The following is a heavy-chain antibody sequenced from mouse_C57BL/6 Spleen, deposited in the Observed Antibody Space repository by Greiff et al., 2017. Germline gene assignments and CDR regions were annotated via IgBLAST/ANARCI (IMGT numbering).Heavy chain of an antibody. Sequence: QVQLQQPGAELVMPGASVKLSCKASGYTFTSYWMHWVKQRPGQGLEWIGEIDPSDSYTNYNQKFKGKSTLTVAKSSSTAYMQLSSLTSEDSAVDYCARNSGPRYAMDDWGQGTTVTVSS. J-gene: IGHJ4*01. CDR1: GYTFTSYW. CDR3: ARNSGPRYAMDD. V-gene: IGHV1-69*01. D-gene: IGHD6-1*01. CDR2: IDPSDSYT.